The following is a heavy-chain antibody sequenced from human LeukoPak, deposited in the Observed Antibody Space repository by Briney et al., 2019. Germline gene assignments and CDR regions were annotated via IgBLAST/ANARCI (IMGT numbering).Heavy chain of an antibody. CDR2: IYHSGST. Sequence: SETLSLTCTVSGGSISNSSYYWGWIRQPPGKGLEWIGYIYHSGSTYYNPSLKSRVTISVDRSKNQFSLKLSSVTAADTAVYYCARVVVVAATQWFDPWGQGTLVTVSS. D-gene: IGHD2-15*01. CDR3: ARVVVVAATQWFDP. J-gene: IGHJ5*02. V-gene: IGHV4-30-2*01. CDR1: GGSISNSSYY.